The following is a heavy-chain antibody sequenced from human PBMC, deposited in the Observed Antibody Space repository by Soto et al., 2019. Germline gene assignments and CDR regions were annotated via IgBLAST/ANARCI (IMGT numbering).Heavy chain of an antibody. CDR3: ARVPAAAPYYYYYYMDV. J-gene: IGHJ6*03. D-gene: IGHD2-2*01. Sequence: SETLSLTCTVSGGSISSYYWSWIRQPPGKGLEWIGYIYYSGSTNYNPSLKSRVTISVDTSKNQFSLKLSSVIAADTAVYYCARVPAAAPYYYYYYMDVWGKGTTVTVSS. CDR2: IYYSGST. CDR1: GGSISSYY. V-gene: IGHV4-59*01.